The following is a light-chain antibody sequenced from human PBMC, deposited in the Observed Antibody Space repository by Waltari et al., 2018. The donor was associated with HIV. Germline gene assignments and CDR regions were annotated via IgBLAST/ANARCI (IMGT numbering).Light chain of an antibody. Sequence: QSVLTQPPSTSGTPGQRVTISCSGSSSNTGRNDIYWYQQLPGTAPKLPIYRNNQRPSGVPDRFSGSKSGTSASLAISGLRSDDEADYYCAVWDDSLSGPVFGGGTKLTVL. J-gene: IGLJ3*02. CDR2: RNN. CDR3: AVWDDSLSGPV. CDR1: SSNTGRND. V-gene: IGLV1-47*01.